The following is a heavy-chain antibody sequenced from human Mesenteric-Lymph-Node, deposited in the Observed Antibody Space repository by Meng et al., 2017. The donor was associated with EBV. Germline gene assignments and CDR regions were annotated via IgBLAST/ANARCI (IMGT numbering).Heavy chain of an antibody. D-gene: IGHD2-21*02. CDR3: ARVGAYCGGDCYHPR. J-gene: IGHJ4*02. V-gene: IGHV1-69*16. CDR2: IIPLLRTT. Sequence: VQHVAQVKHPRSSVKVSCKASEGAFTSYTISWVRQAPGQGLEWMGGIIPLLRTTNYAQKFQGRVTITADESTSTVYMELSSLTAADTAVYYCARVGAYCGGDCYHPRWGQGTLVTVSS. CDR1: EGAFTSYT.